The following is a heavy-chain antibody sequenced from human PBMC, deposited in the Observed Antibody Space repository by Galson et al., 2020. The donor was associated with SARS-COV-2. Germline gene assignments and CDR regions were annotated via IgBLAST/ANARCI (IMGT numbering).Heavy chain of an antibody. CDR1: GYTFTSYG. CDR3: ARVRDVYSSGVRGFDP. D-gene: IGHD6-19*01. V-gene: IGHV1-18*01. CDR2: ISAYNGNT. Sequence: ASVKVSCKASGYTFTSYGISWVRQAPGQGLEWMGWISAYNGNTNYAQKLQGRVTMTTDTSTSTAYMELRSLRSDDTAVYYCARVRDVYSSGVRGFDPWGQGTLVTV. J-gene: IGHJ5*02.